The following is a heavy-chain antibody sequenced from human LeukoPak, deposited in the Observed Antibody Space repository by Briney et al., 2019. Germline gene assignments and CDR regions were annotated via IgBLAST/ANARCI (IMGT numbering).Heavy chain of an antibody. CDR2: ISRSSTTV. Sequence: GGSLRLSCAASEFYWMNWVRQAPGKGLEWVAYISRSSTTVYYADSVKGRFTISRDNAKNSLYLQMSSLRAGDTAVYYCAKDRAMFWFDYWGQGTLVTVSS. CDR1: EFYW. V-gene: IGHV3-48*04. J-gene: IGHJ5*01. CDR3: AKDRAMFWFDY. D-gene: IGHD3-10*02.